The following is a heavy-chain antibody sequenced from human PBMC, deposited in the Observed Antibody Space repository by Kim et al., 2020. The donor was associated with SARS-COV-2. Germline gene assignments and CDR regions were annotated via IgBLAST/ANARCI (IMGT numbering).Heavy chain of an antibody. V-gene: IGHV5-10-1*01. J-gene: IGHJ4*02. Sequence: NYSPSFQGHVTISADKSISTAYLQWSSLKASDTAVYYCARLGRSSSYFDYWGQGTLVTVSS. CDR3: ARLGRSSSYFDY. D-gene: IGHD6-6*01.